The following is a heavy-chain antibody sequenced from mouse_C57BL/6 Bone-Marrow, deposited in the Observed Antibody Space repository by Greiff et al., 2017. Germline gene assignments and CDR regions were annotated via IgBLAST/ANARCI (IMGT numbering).Heavy chain of an antibody. CDR3: ARACITTVVAFDY. V-gene: IGHV3-6*01. CDR2: ISYDGSN. CDR1: GYSITSGYY. Sequence: VQLQQSGPGLVKPSQSLSLTCSVTGYSITSGYYWNWIRQFPGNKLEWMGYISYDGSNNYNPSLKNRISITRDTSKNQFFLKLNSVTTEDTATYYCARACITTVVAFDYWGQGTTLTVSS. D-gene: IGHD1-1*01. J-gene: IGHJ2*01.